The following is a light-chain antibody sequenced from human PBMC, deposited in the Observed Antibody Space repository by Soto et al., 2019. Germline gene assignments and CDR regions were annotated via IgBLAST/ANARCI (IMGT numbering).Light chain of an antibody. V-gene: IGKV4-1*01. CDR2: WAS. J-gene: IGKJ2*01. CDR3: QQYYTTSYT. Sequence: DIVMTQSPDSLAVSLGERATINCKSSQNVLYSANNKNYLAWYQQKPGQPPKLLIYWASTRESGVPDRFSGSGSGTDFTLTISSPQAEDVAVYYCQQYYTTSYTFGLGTKLEIK. CDR1: QNVLYSANNKNY.